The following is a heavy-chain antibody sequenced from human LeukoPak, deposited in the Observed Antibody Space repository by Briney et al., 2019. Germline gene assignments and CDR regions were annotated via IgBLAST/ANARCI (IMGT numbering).Heavy chain of an antibody. CDR1: GFTFSSYA. J-gene: IGHJ4*02. CDR3: ARETSSSWVLDY. V-gene: IGHV3-23*01. CDR2: ISGSGGST. Sequence: GGSLRLSCAASGFTFSSYAMSWVRQAPGKGLEWVSAISGSGGSTYYADSVKGRFTISRDNAKSSLYLQMNRLRAEDTAVYYCARETSSSWVLDYWGQGTLVTVSS. D-gene: IGHD6-13*01.